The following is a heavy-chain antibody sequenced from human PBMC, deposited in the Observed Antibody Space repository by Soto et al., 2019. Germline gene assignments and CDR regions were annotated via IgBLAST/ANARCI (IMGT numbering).Heavy chain of an antibody. V-gene: IGHV6-1*01. D-gene: IGHD1-1*01. CDR2: TYYKSKWYY. Sequence: PSQTLSLTCDISGDGVSSNSVGWNWIRQTPSRGLEWLGRTYYKSKWYYTYAASVKSRITVSPDTSKNQFSLQLTSVTPEDTAVYYCARGSWDDVSGHYYMDVWDKGTTVTVSS. CDR1: GDGVSSNSVG. CDR3: ARGSWDDVSGHYYMDV. J-gene: IGHJ6*03.